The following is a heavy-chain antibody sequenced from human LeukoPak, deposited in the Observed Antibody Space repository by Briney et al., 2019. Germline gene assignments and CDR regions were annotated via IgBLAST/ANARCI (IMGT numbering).Heavy chain of an antibody. D-gene: IGHD6-13*01. V-gene: IGHV3-43*01. CDR2: ISWDGGST. Sequence: GGSLRLSCAASGFTFSSYGMHWVRQAPGKGLEWVSLISWDGGSTYYADSVKGRFTISRDNSKNSLYLQMNSLRTEDTALYYCAKGKPSAAAGTFDYWGQGTLVTVSS. CDR1: GFTFSSYG. CDR3: AKGKPSAAAGTFDY. J-gene: IGHJ4*02.